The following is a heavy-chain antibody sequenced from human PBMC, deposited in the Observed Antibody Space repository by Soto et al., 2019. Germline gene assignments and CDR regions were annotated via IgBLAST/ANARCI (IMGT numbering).Heavy chain of an antibody. CDR3: ARDGYCSGGSCYGY. CDR1: GGTFSSYA. V-gene: IGHV1-69*13. Sequence: GASVKVSCKASGGTFSSYAISWVRQAPGQGLEWIGGIIPIFGTANYAQKFQGRVTITADESTSTAYMELSSLRSEDTAVYYCARDGYCSGGSCYGYWSQGTLVTVSS. CDR2: IIPIFGTA. J-gene: IGHJ4*02. D-gene: IGHD2-15*01.